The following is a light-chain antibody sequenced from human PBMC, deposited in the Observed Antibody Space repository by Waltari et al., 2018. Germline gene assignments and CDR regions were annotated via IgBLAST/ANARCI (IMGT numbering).Light chain of an antibody. CDR3: CSFTRSSTWV. CDR1: TNDLGGYNY. V-gene: IGLV2-14*03. CDR2: DVN. J-gene: IGLJ3*02. Sequence: QSALTQPASVSGSPGQSIIIPCTATTNDLGGYNYVSWYQQHPGKAPKLMIYDVNSRPSGVSSRFSGSKSGNTASLIISGLQAEDEADYYCCSFTRSSTWVFGGGTKVTVL.